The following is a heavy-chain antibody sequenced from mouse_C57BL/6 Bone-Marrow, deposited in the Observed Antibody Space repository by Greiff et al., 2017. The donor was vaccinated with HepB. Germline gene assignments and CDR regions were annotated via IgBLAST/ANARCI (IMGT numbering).Heavy chain of an antibody. CDR2: ISSGGDYI. CDR3: TREHYGRWYVDV. J-gene: IGHJ1*03. CDR1: GFTFSSYA. Sequence: EVQGVESGEGLVKPGGSLKLSCAASGFTFSSYAMSWVRQTPEKRLEWVAYISSGGDYISSADTVKGRFTISRDNARNTLYLQMGSLKSEDTAMYYCTREHYGRWYVDVWGTGTTVTVSA. D-gene: IGHD1-1*01. V-gene: IGHV5-9-1*02.